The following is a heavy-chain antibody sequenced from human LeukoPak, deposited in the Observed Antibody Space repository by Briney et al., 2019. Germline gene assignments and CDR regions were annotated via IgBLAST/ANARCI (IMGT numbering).Heavy chain of an antibody. J-gene: IGHJ4*02. Sequence: GGCLRLSCAASGFTFSSYNMNWVRQAPGKGLEWVSSISSSNNSLYYADSVKGRFTISRDDAKNSLYLQMNSLRAEDTAVYYCANVGYWGQGTLVTVSS. CDR1: GFTFSSYN. CDR2: ISSSNNSL. V-gene: IGHV3-21*01. CDR3: ANVGY.